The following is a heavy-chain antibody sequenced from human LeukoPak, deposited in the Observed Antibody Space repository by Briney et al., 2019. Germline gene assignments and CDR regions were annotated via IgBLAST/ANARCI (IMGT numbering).Heavy chain of an antibody. V-gene: IGHV3-48*04. CDR1: GFTFSSYW. CDR3: ATNPSYGSGSYNNY. J-gene: IGHJ4*02. Sequence: GGSLRLSCAASGFTFSSYWMSWVRQAPGKGLEWVSYISSSGSTIYYADSVKGRLTISRDNAKNSLYLQMNSLRAEDTAVYYCATNPSYGSGSYNNYWGQGTLVTVSS. CDR2: ISSSGSTI. D-gene: IGHD3-10*01.